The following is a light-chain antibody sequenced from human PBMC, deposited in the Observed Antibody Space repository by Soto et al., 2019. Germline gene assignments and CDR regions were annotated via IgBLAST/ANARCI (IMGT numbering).Light chain of an antibody. V-gene: IGKV3-20*01. J-gene: IGKJ1*01. CDR2: GAS. CDR1: QSVSSSY. CDR3: QQYGSSPWA. Sequence: EIVLTQSPGTLSLSPGERAILSCRASQSVSSSYLAWYQQKPGQAPRLLIYGASSRATGIPDRFSGSGSGTDFTLTIXRLEPEXFXXYYCQQYGSSPWAFGQGTKVEIK.